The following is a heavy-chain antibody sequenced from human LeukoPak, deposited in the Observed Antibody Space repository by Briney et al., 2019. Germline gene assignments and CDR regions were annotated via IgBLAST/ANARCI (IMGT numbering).Heavy chain of an antibody. CDR2: IHTSGST. Sequence: PSETLSLTCIVSGGSITSYYWSWIRQPAGKGLERIGQIHTSGSTNYNPSLKSRVAMSVDTSKNQFSLELSSVTAADTAVYYCATRAQTTGWSFDYWGQGALVTVSS. CDR3: ATRAQTTGWSFDY. J-gene: IGHJ4*02. CDR1: GGSITSYY. V-gene: IGHV4-4*07. D-gene: IGHD6-19*01.